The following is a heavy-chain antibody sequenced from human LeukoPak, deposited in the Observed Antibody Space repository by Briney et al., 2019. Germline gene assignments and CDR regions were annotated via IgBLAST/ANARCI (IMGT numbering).Heavy chain of an antibody. CDR3: AQVFSSRNFPFDY. J-gene: IGHJ4*02. Sequence: PGGSLRLSCAASGFTFSTYGMSWVRQAPGEGLEWVSTISISGGGTYYADSVKGRFTISRDNSKNTVCLDMNGVRAEDTAVYYCAQVFSSRNFPFDYWGQGTQVTVSS. D-gene: IGHD3-10*01. CDR2: ISISGGGT. CDR1: GFTFSTYG. V-gene: IGHV3-23*01.